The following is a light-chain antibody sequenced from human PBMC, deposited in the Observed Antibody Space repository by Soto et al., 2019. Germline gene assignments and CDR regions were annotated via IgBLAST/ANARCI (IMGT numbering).Light chain of an antibody. Sequence: IQVTQSPSSLSASIGDRVTITCRASQGISSFLAWYQQKPGNAPELLIFGASTLQSGVPSRFSGSGSGTDFTLTISSLQPEDFATYYCQQLRAYPLTFGGGTKVDIK. CDR3: QQLRAYPLT. J-gene: IGKJ4*01. CDR2: GAS. V-gene: IGKV1-9*01. CDR1: QGISSF.